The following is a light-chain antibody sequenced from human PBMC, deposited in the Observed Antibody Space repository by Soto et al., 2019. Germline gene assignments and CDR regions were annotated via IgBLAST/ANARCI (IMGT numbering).Light chain of an antibody. V-gene: IGKV3-15*01. CDR2: GAS. CDR3: QQYNKWPPIT. Sequence: EIVMTQSPAALSVSPGERVALSCRASQSVSSNLAWYQQKPGQAPRLLLFGASTRATGIPARFSGSGSGTEFTLTISSLQSEDFSVYYCQQYNKWPPITFGQGTRLEIK. CDR1: QSVSSN. J-gene: IGKJ5*01.